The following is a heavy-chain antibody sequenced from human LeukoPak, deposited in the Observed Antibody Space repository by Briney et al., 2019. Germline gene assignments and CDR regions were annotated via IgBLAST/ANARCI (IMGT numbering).Heavy chain of an antibody. Sequence: SETLSLTCTVSGGSIGSYYWSWLRQPPGKGLEWIGYIYYSGSTNYNPSLKSRVTISVDTSKNQFSLKLSSVTAADTAVYYCARAGSRWFGDLIDYWGQGTLVTVSS. CDR2: IYYSGST. CDR3: ARAGSRWFGDLIDY. D-gene: IGHD3-10*01. J-gene: IGHJ4*02. V-gene: IGHV4-59*12. CDR1: GGSIGSYY.